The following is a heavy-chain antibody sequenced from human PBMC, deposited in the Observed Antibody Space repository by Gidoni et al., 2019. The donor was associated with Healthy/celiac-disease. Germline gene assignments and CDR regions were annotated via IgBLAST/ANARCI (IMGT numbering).Heavy chain of an antibody. J-gene: IGHJ4*02. CDR1: GFTFSSYS. CDR2: ISSSSSYI. Sequence: EVQLVESGGGLVKPRASLTLSCSASGFTFSSYSMNWVRQAPGMGLEWVSSISSSSSYIYYADSVKGRFTISRDNAKNSLYLQMNSLGAEDTAVYYCARGPQKTYYYDSSGYYGDYWGQGTLVTVSS. D-gene: IGHD3-22*01. CDR3: ARGPQKTYYYDSSGYYGDY. V-gene: IGHV3-21*01.